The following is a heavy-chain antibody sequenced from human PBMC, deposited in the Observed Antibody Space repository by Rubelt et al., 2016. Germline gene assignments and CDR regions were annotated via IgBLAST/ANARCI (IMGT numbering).Heavy chain of an antibody. V-gene: IGHV1-2*02. Sequence: QVQLVQSGAEVKKPGASVKVSCKASGYTFTGYYMHWVRQAPGQGLEWMGWINPNSGGTNYERKFQGRVTMTRDTSISTAYMELSRLRSDDTAVYYCARVRRSYKGAFDIWGQGTMVTVSS. CDR3: ARVRRSYKGAFDI. CDR1: GYTFTGYY. CDR2: INPNSGGT. J-gene: IGHJ3*02. D-gene: IGHD1-14*01.